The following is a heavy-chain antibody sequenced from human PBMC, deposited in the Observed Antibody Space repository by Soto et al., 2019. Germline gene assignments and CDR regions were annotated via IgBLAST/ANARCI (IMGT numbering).Heavy chain of an antibody. CDR3: AKTLGYCSGGSCWFDP. Sequence: EVQLLESGGGLVQPGGSLRLSCAASGFTFSSYAMSWVRQAPGKGLEWVSAISGSGGSTYYADSVKGRFTISRDNSKNTLYLQMNSLRAEDTAVYYCAKTLGYCSGGSCWFDPWGQGTLVTVSS. J-gene: IGHJ5*02. V-gene: IGHV3-23*01. CDR1: GFTFSSYA. CDR2: ISGSGGST. D-gene: IGHD2-15*01.